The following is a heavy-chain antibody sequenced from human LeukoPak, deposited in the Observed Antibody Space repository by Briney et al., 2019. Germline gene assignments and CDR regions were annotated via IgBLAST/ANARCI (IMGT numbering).Heavy chain of an antibody. CDR1: GGSISSSSYY. CDR3: ARHHAEGRDY. Sequence: PSETLSLTCTVSGGSISSSSYYWGWIRQPPGKGLEWIGSIYYSGSTYYNPSLKSRVTISVDTSKNQFSLKLSSVTAADTAVYYCARHHAEGRDYWGQGILVTVSS. J-gene: IGHJ4*02. V-gene: IGHV4-39*01. CDR2: IYYSGST. D-gene: IGHD2-2*01.